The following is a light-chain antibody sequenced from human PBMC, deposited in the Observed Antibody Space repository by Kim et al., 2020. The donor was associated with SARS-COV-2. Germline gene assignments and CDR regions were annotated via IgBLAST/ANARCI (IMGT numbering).Light chain of an antibody. CDR3: QHYNSWPT. Sequence: SGPPGESAMLSCRASQSSGRNLAWHQQKPGQAPRLLIYDASTRATGIPARFSGSGSGTEFTLTISSLQSEDFAVYYCQHYNSWPTVGGGTKVDIK. CDR2: DAS. CDR1: QSSGRN. V-gene: IGKV3-15*01. J-gene: IGKJ4*01.